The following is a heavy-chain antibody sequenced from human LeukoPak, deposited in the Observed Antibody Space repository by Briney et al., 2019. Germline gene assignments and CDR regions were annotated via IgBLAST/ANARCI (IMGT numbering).Heavy chain of an antibody. CDR3: ARRGYDILTGSFYYGMDV. CDR1: GGSISSGDFY. D-gene: IGHD3-9*01. CDR2: IYYSGTT. J-gene: IGHJ6*02. V-gene: IGHV4-31*03. Sequence: TLSLTCTVSGGSISSGDFYWSWIRQHPGKGLEWIGYIYYSGTTYYSPSLKSRVTISLDTTKNQFSLKLSSVTAADTAVYYCARRGYDILTGSFYYGMDVWGQGTTVTVSS.